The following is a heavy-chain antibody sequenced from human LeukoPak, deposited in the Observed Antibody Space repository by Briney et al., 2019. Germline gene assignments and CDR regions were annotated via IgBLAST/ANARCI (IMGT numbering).Heavy chain of an antibody. CDR1: GYTFTSYY. D-gene: IGHD3-9*01. V-gene: IGHV1-46*03. CDR3: ARAPVRRYDILTGYFRACYI. Sequence: ASVKVSCKASGYTFTSYYMHWVRQAPGQGLEWMGIINPSGGSTSYAQKFQGRVTMTSDTSTSTVYMELSSLRSEDTAVYYCARAPVRRYDILTGYFRACYIWGQGTMVTVSS. CDR2: INPSGGST. J-gene: IGHJ3*02.